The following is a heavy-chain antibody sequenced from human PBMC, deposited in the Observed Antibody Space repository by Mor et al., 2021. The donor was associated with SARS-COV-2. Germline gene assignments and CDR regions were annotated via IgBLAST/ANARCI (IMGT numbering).Heavy chain of an antibody. J-gene: IGHJ4*02. CDR2: T. Sequence: TDYADSVKARFNISRDNSKNTLYLQMDSLRAEDMALYYCAKGIGSSWYNLDCWGQGTPVTVSS. D-gene: IGHD6-13*01. V-gene: IGHV3-23*01. CDR3: AKGIGSSWYNLDC.